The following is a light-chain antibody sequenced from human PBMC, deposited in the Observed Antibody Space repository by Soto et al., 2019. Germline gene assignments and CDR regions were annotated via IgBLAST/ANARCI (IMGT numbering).Light chain of an antibody. J-gene: IGKJ1*01. CDR1: HSVRSS. Sequence: EIVMTQSPATLSVSPGERATLSCRASHSVRSSLAWYQQKPGQAPRLLIHGASTRATGIPGRVSGSGSGTEFTLIISSLQSEEFAVCYCQQYKEWPETCGHGTRVEI. V-gene: IGKV3-15*01. CDR2: GAS. CDR3: QQYKEWPET.